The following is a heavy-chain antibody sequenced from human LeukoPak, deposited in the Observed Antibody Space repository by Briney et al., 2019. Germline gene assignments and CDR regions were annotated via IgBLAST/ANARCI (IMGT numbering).Heavy chain of an antibody. J-gene: IGHJ3*02. V-gene: IGHV4-59*11. CDR2: IYYSGKT. CDR1: GGSMSSHY. CDR3: ARLLDNDSSGDPDTFDM. D-gene: IGHD3-22*01. Sequence: SETLSLTCSVSGGSMSSHYWSWIRQPPGKGLEWIGYIYYSGKTYYNPSLQSRVTISVDTSKNHFSLGLTSVTAADTAIYSCARLLDNDSSGDPDTFDMWGQGTMVTVSS.